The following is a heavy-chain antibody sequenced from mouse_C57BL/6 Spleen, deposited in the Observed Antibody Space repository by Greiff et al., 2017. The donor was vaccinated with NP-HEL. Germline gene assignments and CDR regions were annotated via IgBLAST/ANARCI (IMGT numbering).Heavy chain of an antibody. D-gene: IGHD1-1*01. Sequence: QVQLQQSGPGLVAPSQSLSITCTVSGFSLTSYGVHWVRQPPGKGLEWLVVIWSDGSTTYNSALKSRLSISKDNSKSQVFLKMNSLQTDDTAMYYCARHETTVNYAMDYWGQGTSVTVSS. J-gene: IGHJ4*01. V-gene: IGHV2-6-1*01. CDR3: ARHETTVNYAMDY. CDR2: IWSDGST. CDR1: GFSLTSYG.